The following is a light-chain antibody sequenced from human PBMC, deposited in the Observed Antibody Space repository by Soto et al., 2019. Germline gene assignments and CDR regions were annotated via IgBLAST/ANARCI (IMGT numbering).Light chain of an antibody. CDR3: ATWDASLSVVV. J-gene: IGLJ2*01. CDR1: SSNIGGNF. Sequence: QLVLTQPPSASGTPGQRVTISCSGSSSNIGGNFVYWYQQLPGTAPKLLIYRNNQRPSGVPDRFSGSKSGTSASLAISGLRSEDGADYYCATWDASLSVVVFGGGTKLTVL. V-gene: IGLV1-47*01. CDR2: RNN.